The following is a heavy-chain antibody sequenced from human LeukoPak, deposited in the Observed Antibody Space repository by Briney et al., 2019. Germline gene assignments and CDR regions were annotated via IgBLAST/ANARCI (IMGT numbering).Heavy chain of an antibody. Sequence: SETLSLTCTVSGGSISSYYWSWIRQPPWKGLEWIGYIYYSGSTNYNPSLKSRVTISVDTSKNQFSLKLSSVTAADTAVYYCARDQGIAVAGTPALYYYYGMDVWGQGTTVTVSS. D-gene: IGHD6-19*01. CDR3: ARDQGIAVAGTPALYYYYGMDV. CDR2: IYYSGST. J-gene: IGHJ6*02. V-gene: IGHV4-59*01. CDR1: GGSISSYY.